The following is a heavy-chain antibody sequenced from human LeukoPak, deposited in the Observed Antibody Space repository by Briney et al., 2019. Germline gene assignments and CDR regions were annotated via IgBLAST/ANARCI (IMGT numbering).Heavy chain of an antibody. Sequence: ASVKVSCKASGYTFTCYYMHWVRQAPGQGLEWMGWINPNSGGTNYAQKFQGRVTMTRDTSISTAYMELSRLRSDDTAVYYCARAYYDILTGPPTPFGYWGQGTLVTVSS. CDR3: ARAYYDILTGPPTPFGY. V-gene: IGHV1-2*02. D-gene: IGHD3-9*01. J-gene: IGHJ4*02. CDR1: GYTFTCYY. CDR2: INPNSGGT.